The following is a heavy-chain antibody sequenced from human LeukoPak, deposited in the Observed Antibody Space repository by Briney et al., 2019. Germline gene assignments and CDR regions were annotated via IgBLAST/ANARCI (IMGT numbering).Heavy chain of an antibody. CDR3: ARGYYGSGSYLPSFDY. V-gene: IGHV3-7*03. Sequence: PGGSLRLSCVVSGFTFNSYWMSWVRQAPGKGLEWVANIKQDGSDKYYVNSVKGRFTISRDNAKNSLYLQMNSLRAEDTAVYYCARGYYGSGSYLPSFDYWGQGTLVTVSS. CDR2: IKQDGSDK. CDR1: GFTFNSYW. J-gene: IGHJ4*02. D-gene: IGHD3-10*01.